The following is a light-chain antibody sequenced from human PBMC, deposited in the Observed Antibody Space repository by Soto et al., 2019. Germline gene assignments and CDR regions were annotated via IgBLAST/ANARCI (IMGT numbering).Light chain of an antibody. V-gene: IGKV3-15*01. J-gene: IGKJ1*01. CDR1: RSVNSE. Sequence: VMTQSPATLSVSPGERATLSCRASRSVNSELAWYQQKHGQAPRLLIYGASSRATDIPARFSGSGSGTEFTLAISSLQSEDFAVYYCQQYADWPWTFGQGTKVEIK. CDR2: GAS. CDR3: QQYADWPWT.